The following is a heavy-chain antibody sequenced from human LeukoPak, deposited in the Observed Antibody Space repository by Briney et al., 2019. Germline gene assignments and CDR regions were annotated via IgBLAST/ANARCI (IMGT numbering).Heavy chain of an antibody. Sequence: PGGSLRLSCAASGFIFSSYSMNWVRQAPGKGLEWVSSISSRSSYISYADSVKGRFTVSRDNAKNSLYLQMNSLRAGDTAVYYCARDSSYCRNGICYDVFDIWGQGTMVTVSS. V-gene: IGHV3-21*04. CDR2: ISSRSSYI. CDR3: ARDSSYCRNGICYDVFDI. D-gene: IGHD2-8*01. CDR1: GFIFSSYS. J-gene: IGHJ3*02.